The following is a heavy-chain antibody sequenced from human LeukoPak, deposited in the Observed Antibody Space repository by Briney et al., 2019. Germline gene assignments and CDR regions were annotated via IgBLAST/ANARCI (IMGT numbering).Heavy chain of an antibody. V-gene: IGHV1-18*04. CDR1: GYTFTSYG. CDR2: ISAYNGNT. J-gene: IGHJ4*02. CDR3: ARERLRLGELSLPYFDY. Sequence: ASVKVSCKASGYTFTSYGISWVRQAPGQGLEWMGWISAYNGNTNYAQKLQGRVTMTTDTSTSTAYMELRSLRSDDTAVYYCARERLRLGELSLPYFDYWGQGTLVTVSS. D-gene: IGHD3-16*02.